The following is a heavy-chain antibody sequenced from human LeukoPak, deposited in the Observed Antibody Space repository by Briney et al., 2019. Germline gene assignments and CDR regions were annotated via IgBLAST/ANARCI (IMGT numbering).Heavy chain of an antibody. D-gene: IGHD3-16*01. J-gene: IGHJ5*02. CDR3: ARSERGGIRAGFDP. CDR2: IYTSGST. Sequence: SETLSLTCTVSGGSISSYYWSWIRQPPGKGQEWIGYIYTSGSTNYNPSLKSRVTISVDTSKNQFSLKLSSVTAADTAVYYCARSERGGIRAGFDPWGQGTLVTVSS. V-gene: IGHV4-4*09. CDR1: GGSISSYY.